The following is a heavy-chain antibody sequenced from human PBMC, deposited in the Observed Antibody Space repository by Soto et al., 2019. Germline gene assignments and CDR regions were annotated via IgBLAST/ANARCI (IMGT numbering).Heavy chain of an antibody. CDR1: GGTFSSYT. CDR2: IIPILGIA. CDR3: ARDQGITTFGVYSMYYYGMDV. J-gene: IGHJ6*02. V-gene: IGHV1-69*04. Sequence: SLKVSCKASGGTFSSYTISWVRQAPGQGLEWMGRIIPILGIANYAQKFQGRVTITADKSTSTAYMELSSLRSEDTAVYYCARDQGITTFGVYSMYYYGMDVWGQGTTVTVSS. D-gene: IGHD3-3*01.